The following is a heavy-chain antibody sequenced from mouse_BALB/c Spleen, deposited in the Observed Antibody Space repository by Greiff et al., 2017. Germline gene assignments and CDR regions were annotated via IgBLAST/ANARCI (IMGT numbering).Heavy chain of an antibody. D-gene: IGHD2-10*01. CDR2: IWTGGGT. CDR1: GFSLTSYD. V-gene: IGHV2-9-2*01. J-gene: IGHJ4*01. Sequence: VHLVESGPGLVAPSQSLSITCTVSGFSLTSYDISWIRQPPGKGLEWLGVIWTGGGTNYNSAFMSRLSISKDNSKSQVFLKMNSLQTDDTAIYYCVRAYYGNYGGAMDYWGQGTSVTVSS. CDR3: VRAYYGNYGGAMDY.